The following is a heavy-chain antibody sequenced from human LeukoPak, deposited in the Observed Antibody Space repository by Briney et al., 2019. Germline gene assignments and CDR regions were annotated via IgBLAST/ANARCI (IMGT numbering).Heavy chain of an antibody. CDR3: ARGWMATIISTPFDY. CDR1: GYSFTSYW. J-gene: IGHJ4*02. CDR2: IYPGDSDT. D-gene: IGHD5-24*01. V-gene: IGHV5-51*01. Sequence: PGESLKISCKGSGYSFTSYWIGWVRQMPGKGLEWMGIIYPGDSDTRYSPSFQGQVTISADKSISTAYLQWSSLKASDTAMYYCARGWMATIISTPFDYWGQGTLVTVSS.